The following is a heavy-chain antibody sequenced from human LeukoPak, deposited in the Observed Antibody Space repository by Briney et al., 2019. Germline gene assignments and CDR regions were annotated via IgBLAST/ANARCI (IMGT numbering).Heavy chain of an antibody. V-gene: IGHV3-30-3*01. CDR2: ISYDGSNK. D-gene: IGHD6-13*01. J-gene: IGHJ3*02. CDR1: GFTFSSYA. CDR3: ARGAAAGRDAFDI. Sequence: GGSLRLSCAASGFTFSSYAMHWVRQAPGKGLEWVAVISYDGSNKYYADSVKGRFTISRDNSKNTLYLQMNSLRAEDTAVYYCARGAAAGRDAFDIWGQGTMVTVSS.